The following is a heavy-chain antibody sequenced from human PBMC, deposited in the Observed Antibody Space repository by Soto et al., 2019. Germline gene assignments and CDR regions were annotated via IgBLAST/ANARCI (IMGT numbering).Heavy chain of an antibody. Sequence: QVQLQESGPGLVKPSATLSLTCAVSGYSISSSNWWGWIRQPPGKGLEWIGYIYYSGTTYYNPSLKSRVTMSVDTSKNQFYLKLTSVTAVDTAVYYCARREIQGPIDYWGQGTLVTVSS. J-gene: IGHJ4*02. CDR2: IYYSGTT. D-gene: IGHD1-26*01. CDR1: GYSISSSNW. CDR3: ARREIQGPIDY. V-gene: IGHV4-28*01.